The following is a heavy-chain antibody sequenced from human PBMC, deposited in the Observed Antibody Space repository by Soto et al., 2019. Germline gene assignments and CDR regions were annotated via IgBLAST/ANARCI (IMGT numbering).Heavy chain of an antibody. Sequence: GGSLRLSCAASGFTFSDYAMSWVRQAQGEGLEWVSGISGSGATTYYADSLKGRFTISRDNSKNTLFLQMNSLRAEDTAVYYCAKVDFWNWYFDLLGHGTLVTVSS. CDR3: AKVDFWNWYFDL. CDR2: ISGSGATT. J-gene: IGHJ2*01. CDR1: GFTFSDYA. V-gene: IGHV3-23*01. D-gene: IGHD3-3*01.